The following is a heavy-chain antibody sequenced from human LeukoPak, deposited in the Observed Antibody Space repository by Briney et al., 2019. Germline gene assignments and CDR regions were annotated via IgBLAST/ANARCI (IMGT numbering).Heavy chain of an antibody. CDR2: IYYSGRT. CDR1: GGSISSGDYY. J-gene: IGHJ1*01. D-gene: IGHD3-10*01. V-gene: IGHV4-30-4*01. CDR3: ARYYYGSGSYYNRRYFQH. Sequence: PSETLSLTCTVSGGSISSGDYYWSWIRQPPGKGLEWIGYIYYSGRTYYNPSLKSRVTISVDTSKYQFSLKLSSVTAADTAVYYCARYYYGSGSYYNRRYFQHWGQGTLVTVSS.